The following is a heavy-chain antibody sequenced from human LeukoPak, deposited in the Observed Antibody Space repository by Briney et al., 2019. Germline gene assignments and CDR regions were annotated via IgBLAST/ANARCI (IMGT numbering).Heavy chain of an antibody. CDR1: GFTFNYAW. Sequence: GGSLRLSCAASGFTFNYAWMSWVRQVPGKGLEWVGQTVSEIDGGTTDYAAPVKGRFTISRDDSKSTLYLQMNSLRAEDTAVYYCAKDRGYSGYHRLGFFDYWGQGTLVTVSS. J-gene: IGHJ4*02. D-gene: IGHD5-12*01. CDR2: TVSEIDGGTT. V-gene: IGHV3-15*04. CDR3: AKDRGYSGYHRLGFFDY.